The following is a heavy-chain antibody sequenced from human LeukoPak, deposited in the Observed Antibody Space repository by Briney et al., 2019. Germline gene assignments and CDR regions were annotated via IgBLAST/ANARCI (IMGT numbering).Heavy chain of an antibody. V-gene: IGHV3-23*01. Sequence: GGSLRLSCAASGFTFSSYAMSWVRQAPGKGLEWVSAISGSGGSTYYADSVKGRFTISRDKSKNTLYLQMNSLRAEDTAVYYCASPPFYGDYEDYWGQGTLVTVSS. D-gene: IGHD4-17*01. CDR2: ISGSGGST. CDR1: GFTFSSYA. J-gene: IGHJ4*02. CDR3: ASPPFYGDYEDY.